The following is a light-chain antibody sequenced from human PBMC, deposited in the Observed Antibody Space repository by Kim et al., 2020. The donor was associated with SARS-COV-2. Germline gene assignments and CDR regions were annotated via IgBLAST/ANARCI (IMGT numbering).Light chain of an antibody. CDR1: SSDVGNYNF. CDR3: CSFAGSYTPLI. Sequence: QSFTLSCTGTSSDVGNYNFVSWYQQHPGKAPKLMIFDVTKRPSGVPDRFSGSKSGNTASLTISGLQAEDEADYYCCSFAGSYTPLIFGGGTQLTVL. V-gene: IGLV2-11*01. CDR2: DVT. J-gene: IGLJ2*01.